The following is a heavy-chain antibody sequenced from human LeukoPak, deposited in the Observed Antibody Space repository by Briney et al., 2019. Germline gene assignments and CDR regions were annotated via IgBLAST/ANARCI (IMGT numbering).Heavy chain of an antibody. J-gene: IGHJ5*02. Sequence: GESLKISCKGSGYSFTSYWIGWVRQMPGKGLEWMGIIYPGDSDTRYSPSFQGQVTISADKSISTAYLQWSSLKASDTAIDYCSGLGNTGTTFIWVGPWGQGTLVTVSS. CDR1: GYSFTSYW. V-gene: IGHV5-51*01. CDR3: SGLGNTGTTFIWVGP. D-gene: IGHD1-1*01. CDR2: IYPGDSDT.